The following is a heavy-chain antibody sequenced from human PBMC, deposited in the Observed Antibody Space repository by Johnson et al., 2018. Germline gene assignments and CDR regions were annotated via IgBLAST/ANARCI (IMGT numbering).Heavy chain of an antibody. V-gene: IGHV4-59*01. CDR2: IYYSGRT. Sequence: QVQLQESGPGLVKPSETXSVTCTISGGSISNYYWSWIRQPPGKGLEWIGYIYYSGRTNYDPPLKRRVTMSVDTSSNQVSLELTSVTAADTAVYYCARLGSSNNYYYYIDVWGKGTTVTVSS. CDR3: ARLGSSNNYYYYIDV. J-gene: IGHJ6*03. CDR1: GGSISNYY. D-gene: IGHD3-10*02.